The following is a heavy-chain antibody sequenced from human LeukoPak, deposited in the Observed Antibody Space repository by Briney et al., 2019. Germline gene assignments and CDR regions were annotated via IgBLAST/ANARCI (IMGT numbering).Heavy chain of an antibody. V-gene: IGHV3-23*01. CDR1: GISLSNYG. D-gene: IGHD2-21*02. CDR3: AKGGGDPFDY. J-gene: IGHJ4*02. CDR2: ISGSGGST. Sequence: PGGSLRLSCAVSGISLSNYGMSWVRQAPGKGLEWVSAISGSGGSTYYADSVKGRFTISRDNSKNTLYLQMNSLRAEDTAVYYCAKGGGDPFDYWGQGTLVTVSS.